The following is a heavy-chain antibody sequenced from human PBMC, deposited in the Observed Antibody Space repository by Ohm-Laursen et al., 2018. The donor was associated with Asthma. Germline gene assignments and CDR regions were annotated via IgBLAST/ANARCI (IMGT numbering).Heavy chain of an antibody. J-gene: IGHJ4*02. Sequence: SLRLSCAASGFTFSSYGMHWVRQAPGKGLEWVAVISYDGSNKYYADSVKGRFTISRDNSKNTLYLQMNSLKTEDTAVYYCTRGSGWYYFDYWGQGTLVTVSS. D-gene: IGHD6-19*01. V-gene: IGHV3-30*03. CDR1: GFTFSSYG. CDR2: ISYDGSNK. CDR3: TRGSGWYYFDY.